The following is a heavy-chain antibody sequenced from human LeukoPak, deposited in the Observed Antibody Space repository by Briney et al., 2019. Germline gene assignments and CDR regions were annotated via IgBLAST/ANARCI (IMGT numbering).Heavy chain of an antibody. Sequence: SETLSLTCRVYGGSFSGYYWSWIRQPPGKGLEWIGEINHSGSTNYNPSLKSRVTISVDPSKNQFSLRVSSVSAADTAVYYCARVRDGYNFVVPDYWGQGTLVTVSS. CDR2: INHSGST. CDR3: ARVRDGYNFVVPDY. J-gene: IGHJ4*02. CDR1: GGSFSGYY. V-gene: IGHV4-34*01. D-gene: IGHD5-24*01.